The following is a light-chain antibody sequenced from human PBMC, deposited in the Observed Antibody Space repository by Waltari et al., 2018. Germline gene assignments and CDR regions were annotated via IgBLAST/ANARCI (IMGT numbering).Light chain of an antibody. Sequence: QAALTQPASVSGSPGQSITISCTGTSSDIGAYSYVSWFQQHPGKAPKLMICGVSIRPSGVANRFAVSKSGNTASLTSSGLQAEDEADYYCSSFTDSRIYVFGSGTKVTVL. CDR1: SSDIGAYSY. CDR2: GVS. J-gene: IGLJ1*01. V-gene: IGLV2-14*03. CDR3: SSFTDSRIYV.